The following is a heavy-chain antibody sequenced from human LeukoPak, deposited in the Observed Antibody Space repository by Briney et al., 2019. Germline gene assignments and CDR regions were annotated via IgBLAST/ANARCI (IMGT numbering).Heavy chain of an antibody. Sequence: RRCLRLSRAASGFTFSSYSMDWVRQGPREGLEWVSSNSRSSSHISYAASVKGRFTISRDNAKNSLYLQMNSLRAEDTAAYYCARDLSWNYGYWGQGTLVTVST. CDR3: ARDLSWNYGY. CDR1: GFTFSSYS. CDR2: NSRSSSHI. J-gene: IGHJ4*02. V-gene: IGHV3-21*01. D-gene: IGHD1-7*01.